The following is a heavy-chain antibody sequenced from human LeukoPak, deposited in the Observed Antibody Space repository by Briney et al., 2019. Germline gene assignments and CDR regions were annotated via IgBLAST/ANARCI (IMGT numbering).Heavy chain of an antibody. CDR2: IYSGGST. D-gene: IGHD3-9*01. CDR1: GFTVSSNY. J-gene: IGHJ3*02. Sequence: PGGSLRLSCAASGFTVSSNYMSWVRQAPGKGLEWVSVIYSGGSTYYADSVKGRFTISRDNSKNTLYLQMNSLRAEDTAVNYCAREGRYFDWLLAAFDIWGQGTMVTVSS. V-gene: IGHV3-66*01. CDR3: AREGRYFDWLLAAFDI.